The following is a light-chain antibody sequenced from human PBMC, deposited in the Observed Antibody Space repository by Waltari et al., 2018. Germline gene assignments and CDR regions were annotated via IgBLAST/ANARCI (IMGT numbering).Light chain of an antibody. Sequence: LSLSPGGRATLACRASESVSTFLSWYQQRPGQAPRLLIYDASKRATGIPARFSGAGSGTDFILTISNLEPEDFALYFCEQRSSWPRTFGQGTKLEMK. CDR3: EQRSSWPRT. J-gene: IGKJ2*01. CDR2: DAS. CDR1: ESVSTF. V-gene: IGKV3-11*01.